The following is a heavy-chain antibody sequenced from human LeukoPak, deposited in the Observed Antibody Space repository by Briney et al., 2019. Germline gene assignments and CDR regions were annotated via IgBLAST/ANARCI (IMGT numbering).Heavy chain of an antibody. Sequence: GGSLRLSCAASGFTFSSYAMSWVRQAPGKGLEWVSGISGSGGSTYYADSVKGRFTISRDNSKNTLYLQMNSVRAEDTDVYYCAKKVAGSSYDFDYWGQGTLVTVSS. J-gene: IGHJ4*02. CDR1: GFTFSSYA. V-gene: IGHV3-23*01. CDR2: ISGSGGST. CDR3: AKKVAGSSYDFDY. D-gene: IGHD6-19*01.